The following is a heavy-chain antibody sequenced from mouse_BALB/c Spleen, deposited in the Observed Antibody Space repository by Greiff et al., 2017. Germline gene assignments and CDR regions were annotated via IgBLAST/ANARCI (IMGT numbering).Heavy chain of an antibody. Sequence: EVQLQESGPGLVKPSQSLSLTCSVTGYSFTSGYFRNWIRQFPGNKLGWMSYISYDGSNNYNPSFKNRISITRDTSKNQFFLKMNSVTTEDAATYYCARERDYGEYCFAYWGQGTLVTVSA. CDR2: ISYDGSN. CDR1: GYSFTSGYF. CDR3: ARERDYGEYCFAY. V-gene: IGHV3-6*02. J-gene: IGHJ3*01. D-gene: IGHD2-4*01.